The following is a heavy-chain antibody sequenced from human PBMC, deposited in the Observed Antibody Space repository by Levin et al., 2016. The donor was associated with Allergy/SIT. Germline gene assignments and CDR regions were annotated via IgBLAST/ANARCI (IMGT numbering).Heavy chain of an antibody. CDR3: TKDRSTYRDVLRNFDWSYDY. V-gene: IGHV3-30*02. J-gene: IGHJ4*02. D-gene: IGHD3-9*01. CDR2: IRHDGSNK. Sequence: GESLKISCAASGFTFSSYWMHWVRQAPGKGPEWVGFIRHDGSNKNYGDAVKGRFTISRDNSKNTLFLQMNSLTSEDTAVYYCTKDRSTYRDVLRNFDWSYDYWGQGTVVTVSS. CDR1: GFTFSSYW.